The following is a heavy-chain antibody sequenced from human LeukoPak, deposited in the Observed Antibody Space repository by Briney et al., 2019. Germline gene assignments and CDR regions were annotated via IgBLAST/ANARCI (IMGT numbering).Heavy chain of an antibody. D-gene: IGHD3-10*01. CDR1: GGTFSSYA. Sequence: ASVKVSSKASGGTFSSYAISWVRQAPGQGLEWMGGIIPIFGTANYAQKFQGRVTITTDESTSTAYMELSSLRSEDTAVYYCATDVTGMVRGVIMDHNWFDPWGQGTLVTVSS. J-gene: IGHJ5*02. CDR3: ATDVTGMVRGVIMDHNWFDP. V-gene: IGHV1-69*05. CDR2: IIPIFGTA.